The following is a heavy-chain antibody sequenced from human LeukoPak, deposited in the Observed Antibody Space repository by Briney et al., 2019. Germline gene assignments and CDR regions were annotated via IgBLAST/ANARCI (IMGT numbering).Heavy chain of an antibody. Sequence: PSQTLSLTCTVSGGSISSGDYYWSWIRQPPGKGLEWIRYIYYSGSTYYNPSLKSRVTISVDTSKNQFSLKLSSVTAADTAVYYCAREGIVGATIGGCFDYWGQGTLVAVSS. CDR3: AREGIVGATIGGCFDY. V-gene: IGHV4-30-4*01. D-gene: IGHD1-26*01. CDR2: IYYSGST. CDR1: GGSISSGDYY. J-gene: IGHJ4*02.